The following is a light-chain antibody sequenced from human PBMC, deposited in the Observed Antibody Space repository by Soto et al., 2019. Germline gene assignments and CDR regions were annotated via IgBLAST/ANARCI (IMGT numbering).Light chain of an antibody. CDR1: QDISRF. CDR3: LQHNSYPYT. CDR2: DTS. V-gene: IGKV1-17*03. Sequence: DVQMTQSPSAMSASVGDRVTITCRASQDISRFVAWVQQKPGKAPERLIYDTSSLQPGVPSRFSGSGSGTEFTLAISGLQPEDFATYYCLQHNSYPYTFGQGTKLEIK. J-gene: IGKJ2*01.